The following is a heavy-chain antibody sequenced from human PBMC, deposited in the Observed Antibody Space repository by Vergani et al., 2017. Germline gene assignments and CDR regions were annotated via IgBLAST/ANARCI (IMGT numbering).Heavy chain of an antibody. CDR1: GFTFSSYA. CDR2: ISYDVSNK. D-gene: IGHD4-17*01. V-gene: IGHV3-30-3*01. J-gene: IGHJ4*02. CDR3: ARDRDYCDFFDY. Sequence: QVQLVESGGGVVQPGRSLRLSCAASGFTFSSYAMHWVRQAPGKGLEWVAVISYDVSNKYYADSVKGRFTISRDNSKKTLYLQMNSLRAEDTAVYYCARDRDYCDFFDYWGQGTLVTVSS.